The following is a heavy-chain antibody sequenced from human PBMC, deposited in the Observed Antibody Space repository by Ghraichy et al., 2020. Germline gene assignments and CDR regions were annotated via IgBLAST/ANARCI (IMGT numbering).Heavy chain of an antibody. D-gene: IGHD2-8*01. CDR2: INHSGST. CDR1: GGSFSGYY. Sequence: SETLSLTCAVYGGSFSGYYWSWIRQPPGKGLEWIGEINHSGSTNYNPSLKSRVTISVDTSKNQFSLKLSSVTAADTAVYYCARGANVFALGYWGQGTLVTVSS. CDR3: ARGANVFALGY. J-gene: IGHJ4*02. V-gene: IGHV4-34*01.